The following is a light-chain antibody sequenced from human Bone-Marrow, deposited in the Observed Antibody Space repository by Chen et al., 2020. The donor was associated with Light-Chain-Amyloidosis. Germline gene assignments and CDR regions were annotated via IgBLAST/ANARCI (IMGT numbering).Light chain of an antibody. V-gene: IGLV3-25*03. CDR2: RDP. CDR1: DLPTKY. Sequence: SYELTQPPSVSVSPGQTARITCSGDDLPTKYAYWYQHKPGQPPVLVIHRDPKRPTGISERFSGSGSGTTATLTISGVQAEDEADYHCQSADSSGTYEEIFGGGTKLTVL. CDR3: QSADSSGTYEEI. J-gene: IGLJ2*01.